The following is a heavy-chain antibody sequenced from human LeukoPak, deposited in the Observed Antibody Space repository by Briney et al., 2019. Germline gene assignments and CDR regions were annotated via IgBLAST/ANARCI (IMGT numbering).Heavy chain of an antibody. CDR3: AKLGGLLWFGELLLQADY. D-gene: IGHD3-10*01. CDR1: GFTFSSYA. Sequence: GGSLRLSCAASGFTFSSYAMSWVRQAPGKGLEWVSAISGSGGSTYYADSVKGRFTISRDNSKNTLYLQMNSLRAEDTAVYYCAKLGGLLWFGELLLQADYWGQGTLVTVSS. CDR2: ISGSGGST. V-gene: IGHV3-23*01. J-gene: IGHJ4*02.